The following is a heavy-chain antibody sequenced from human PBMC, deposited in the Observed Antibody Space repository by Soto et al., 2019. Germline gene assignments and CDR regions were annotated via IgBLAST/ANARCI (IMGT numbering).Heavy chain of an antibody. V-gene: IGHV3-53*01. Sequence: PXXSLRLSYGASGFMVGENYGRWVLQAPGKGLEWVSVIYSGGATYYADSVKGRFTISRDNSKNTLYLQMNSLRDEDTAVYYCARSYSYGYYYGMDVWGQGTTVTVSS. D-gene: IGHD5-18*01. CDR2: IYSGGAT. CDR1: GFMVGENY. J-gene: IGHJ6*02. CDR3: ARSYSYGYYYGMDV.